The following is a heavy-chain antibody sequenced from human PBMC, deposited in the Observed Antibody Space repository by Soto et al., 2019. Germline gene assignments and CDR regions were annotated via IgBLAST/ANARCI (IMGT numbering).Heavy chain of an antibody. CDR1: GFSLEEYG. J-gene: IGHJ5*01. V-gene: IGHV3-20*04. D-gene: IGHD4-17*01. Sequence: EVQLVEPGGGVVRPGGSLRLACVVSGFSLEEYGMSWVRQAPGKGPEWVSGMHRNGNSTGYADAVKGRFTISRDDAKNSLYLQMSSLRAEDTAFYYCARDHRWGYEYGDYGDSWGHGTLVTVSS. CDR3: ARDHRWGYEYGDYGDS. CDR2: MHRNGNST.